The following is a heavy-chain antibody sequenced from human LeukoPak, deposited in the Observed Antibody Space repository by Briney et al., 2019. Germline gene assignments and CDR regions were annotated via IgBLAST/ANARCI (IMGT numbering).Heavy chain of an antibody. V-gene: IGHV4-4*07. CDR2: IYPNGTT. D-gene: IGHD6-13*01. CDR3: ASGSSSWGIQPKYYFDY. Sequence: SETLSLTCTVSGGSISTYYWSWIRQPAGKGLEWIGRIYPNGTTNYNPSLKSRITMSVDTSMTRFSLKLTSVTAADTAVYYCASGSSSWGIQPKYYFDYWGQGALVTVSS. CDR1: GGSISTYY. J-gene: IGHJ4*02.